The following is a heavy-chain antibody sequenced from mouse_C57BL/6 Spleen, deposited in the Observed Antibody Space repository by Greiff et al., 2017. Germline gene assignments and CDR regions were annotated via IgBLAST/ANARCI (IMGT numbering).Heavy chain of an antibody. CDR3: ARGNLFDY. D-gene: IGHD2-1*01. CDR2: IDPSDSYT. V-gene: IGHV1-69*01. Sequence: QVQLQQPGAELVMPGASVKLSCKASGYTFTSYWMHWVKQRPGQGLEWIGEIDPSDSYTNYNQQFKGKSTLTVDKSSSTAYMQLSSLTSEDSAVYYCARGNLFDYWGQGTTLTVSS. CDR1: GYTFTSYW. J-gene: IGHJ2*01.